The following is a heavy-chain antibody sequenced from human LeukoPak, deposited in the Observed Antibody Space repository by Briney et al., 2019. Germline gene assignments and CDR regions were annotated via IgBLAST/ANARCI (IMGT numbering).Heavy chain of an antibody. Sequence: GRSLRLSCAASGFTFSNHGMHWVRQAPGKGLEWVAVIWYDGSNQYYADSVKGRFTISRDNSKNMVYPQMNSLRAEDTATYYCARWGDGKRFDYWGQGTLVTVSS. CDR1: GFTFSNHG. J-gene: IGHJ4*02. D-gene: IGHD2-21*02. CDR3: ARWGDGKRFDY. CDR2: IWYDGSNQ. V-gene: IGHV3-33*01.